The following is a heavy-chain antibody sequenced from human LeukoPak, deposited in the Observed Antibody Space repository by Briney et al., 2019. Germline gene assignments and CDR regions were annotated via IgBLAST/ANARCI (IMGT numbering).Heavy chain of an antibody. V-gene: IGHV3-48*03. D-gene: IGHD7-27*01. CDR1: GSTFSGFE. Sequence: GGSLRLSCIVSGSTFSGFEVNWVRQAPGKGLEGFSYISSSGSGSTIFYADSVKGRFTISRDNAKNSLYLQMNSLRAEDTAVYYCARVLGFFDYWGQGTLVTVSS. CDR2: ISSSGSGSTI. J-gene: IGHJ4*02. CDR3: ARVLGFFDY.